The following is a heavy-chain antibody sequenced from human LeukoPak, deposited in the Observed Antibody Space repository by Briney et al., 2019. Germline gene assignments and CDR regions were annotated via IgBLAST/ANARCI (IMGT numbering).Heavy chain of an antibody. D-gene: IGHD5-12*01. CDR1: GFTVSSSY. Sequence: GVLILSCAASGFTVSSSYMKWVRQAPGEGLEWVSTINHGRNKHYADSVKGRFTISRDNSKNTLYLQMNNLRAEDTAIYYCARHNRGDYDFFDFWGQGTLVTASS. CDR2: INHGRNK. J-gene: IGHJ4*02. V-gene: IGHV3-53*01. CDR3: ARHNRGDYDFFDF.